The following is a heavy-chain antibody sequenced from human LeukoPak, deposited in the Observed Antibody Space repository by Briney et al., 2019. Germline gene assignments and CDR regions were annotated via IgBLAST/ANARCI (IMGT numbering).Heavy chain of an antibody. D-gene: IGHD4-11*01. CDR1: GGSISGYY. J-gene: IGHJ4*02. CDR2: IYYSGST. CDR3: ARYTTTALATYFDY. V-gene: IGHV4-59*01. Sequence: PSETLSLTCTVSGGSISGYYWTWIRQPPGKGLEWIGYIYYSGSTNYNPSLKSRVTISVDTSKNQFSLKLSSVTAADTAVYYCARYTTTALATYFDYWGQGTLVTVSS.